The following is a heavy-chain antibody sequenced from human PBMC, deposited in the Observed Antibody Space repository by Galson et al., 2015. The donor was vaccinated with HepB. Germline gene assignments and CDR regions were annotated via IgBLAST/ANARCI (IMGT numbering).Heavy chain of an antibody. D-gene: IGHD2-2*01. CDR1: GGTFSSYA. CDR3: ARDGLPAAKPDYYFYDMDV. Sequence: SCKASGGTFSSYAISWVRQAPGQGLEWMGGIIPIFGTANYAQKFQGRVTITADESTSTAYMELSSLRSEDTAVYFCARDGLPAAKPDYYFYDMDVWGQGTTVTVSS. J-gene: IGHJ6*02. CDR2: IIPIFGTA. V-gene: IGHV1-69*01.